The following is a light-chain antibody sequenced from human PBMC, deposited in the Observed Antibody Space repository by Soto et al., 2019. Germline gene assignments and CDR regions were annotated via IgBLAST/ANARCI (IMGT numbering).Light chain of an antibody. V-gene: IGKV1-39*01. J-gene: IGKJ1*01. Sequence: DIQMTQSPSSLSASVGDRVTITCRASQDISTYLNWYQHKPGKAPQLLIYAAPSLQNGVPSRFSGSGSGTDFTLTITNLQPEDFATYYCQQSYSAPRTFGQGTKVDIK. CDR3: QQSYSAPRT. CDR1: QDISTY. CDR2: AAP.